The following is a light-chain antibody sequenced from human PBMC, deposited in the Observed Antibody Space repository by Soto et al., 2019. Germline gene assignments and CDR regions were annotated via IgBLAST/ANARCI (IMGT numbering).Light chain of an antibody. Sequence: QSVLTQPPSASGTPGQRVTISCSGSSSNIGSNNVNWYQQLPGTAPKLLIYNNNRRPSGVPDRFSGSKSATSASLAISGRQSEEEADYYCAVWDDGLNGWVFGGGTKLTVL. CDR2: NNN. CDR1: SSNIGSNN. CDR3: AVWDDGLNGWV. V-gene: IGLV1-44*01. J-gene: IGLJ3*02.